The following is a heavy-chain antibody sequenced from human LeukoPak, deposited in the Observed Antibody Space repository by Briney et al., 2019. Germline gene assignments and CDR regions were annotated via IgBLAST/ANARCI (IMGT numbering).Heavy chain of an antibody. V-gene: IGHV1-8*01. J-gene: IGHJ5*02. CDR2: MNPNSGNT. D-gene: IGHD6-13*01. CDR1: GYTFTSSD. CDR3: ARDHSSSWYLFSP. Sequence: GASVKVSCKASGYTFTSSDINWVRQASGQGLEWMGWMNPNSGNTGYAQKFRGRVAMTKNTSINTAYMELSSLRSEDTAVYYCARDHSSSWYLFSPWGQGTLVTVSS.